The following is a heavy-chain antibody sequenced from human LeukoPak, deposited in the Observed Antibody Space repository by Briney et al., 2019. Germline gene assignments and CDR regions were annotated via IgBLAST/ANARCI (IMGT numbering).Heavy chain of an antibody. V-gene: IGHV3-48*03. CDR1: GFTFSSYE. CDR3: ASTGYSSGWSDY. J-gene: IGHJ4*02. CDR2: ISSSGSTI. D-gene: IGHD6-19*01. Sequence: HPGGSLRLSCAASGFTFSSYEMNWVRQAPGKGLEWVSYISSSGSTIYYADSAKGRFTISRDNAKNSLYLQMNSLRAEDTAVYYCASTGYSSGWSDYWGQGTLVTVSS.